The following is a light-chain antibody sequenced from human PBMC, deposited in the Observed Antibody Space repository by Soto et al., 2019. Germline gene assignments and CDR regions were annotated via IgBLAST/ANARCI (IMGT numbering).Light chain of an antibody. CDR3: QQYDDSPIT. V-gene: IGKV1-9*01. CDR1: QGISQY. Sequence: DINLTQSPSLLSASVGDRVTITCRASQGISQYVAWYQQKPGKAPKLLIYAATVLQGGVPSRFSGTGSATEFILTISRLEPEDFALYICQQYDDSPITFGQGTRLEIK. J-gene: IGKJ5*01. CDR2: AAT.